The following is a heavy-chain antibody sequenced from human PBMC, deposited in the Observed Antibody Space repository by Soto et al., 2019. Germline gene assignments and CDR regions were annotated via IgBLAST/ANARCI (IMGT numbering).Heavy chain of an antibody. CDR1: GGSMSDFY. J-gene: IGHJ4*02. Sequence: SETLSLTCSVFGGSMSDFYWSWIRQPPGKGLEWIAYIFYSGNTYYNPSLRSRATISVDTSRNHFSLKLSSVTAADTAVYFCERFEHRNSVFDHWGRGTLVTVSS. CDR2: IFYSGNT. D-gene: IGHD1-1*01. V-gene: IGHV4-59*01. CDR3: ERFEHRNSVFDH.